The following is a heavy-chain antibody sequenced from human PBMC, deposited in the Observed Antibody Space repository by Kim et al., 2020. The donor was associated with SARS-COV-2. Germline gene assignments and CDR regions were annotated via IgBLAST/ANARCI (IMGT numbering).Heavy chain of an antibody. CDR3: ASRRYTGTYYYWDY. V-gene: IGHV3-74*01. J-gene: IGHJ4*02. Sequence: YADIGKGRFTISRDKAKDTVCLQVSSLRAEDTAVYYCASRRYTGTYYYWDYWGQGTLVTGSS. D-gene: IGHD1-26*01.